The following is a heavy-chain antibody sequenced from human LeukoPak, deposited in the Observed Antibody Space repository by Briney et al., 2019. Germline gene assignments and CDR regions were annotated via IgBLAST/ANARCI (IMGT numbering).Heavy chain of an antibody. V-gene: IGHV3-23*01. J-gene: IGHJ4*02. Sequence: GGSLRLSCAASGFSFSSYAMSWVRQAPGKGLEWVSGINGRGDSTVYADSVKGRFTISRDNSKNTLYLQMNSLRVEDTAVYYCARTYYDILTGYCDYWGQGTLVTVSS. CDR1: GFSFSSYA. CDR2: INGRGDST. CDR3: ARTYYDILTGYCDY. D-gene: IGHD3-9*01.